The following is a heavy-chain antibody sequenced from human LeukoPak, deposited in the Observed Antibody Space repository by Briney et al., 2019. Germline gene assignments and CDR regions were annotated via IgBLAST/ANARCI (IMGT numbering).Heavy chain of an antibody. CDR1: VGTFSSYA. CDR2: IIPIFGTA. CDR3: ARSITIFGVVSDPLGFDP. J-gene: IGHJ5*02. Sequence: SVTVSFKASVGTFSSYACSWVRQAPGQGLEWVGGIIPIFGTANYAQKFQGRVTITTDESTSTAYMELSSLRSEDTAVYYCARSITIFGVVSDPLGFDPWGQGTLVTVSS. V-gene: IGHV1-69*05. D-gene: IGHD3-3*01.